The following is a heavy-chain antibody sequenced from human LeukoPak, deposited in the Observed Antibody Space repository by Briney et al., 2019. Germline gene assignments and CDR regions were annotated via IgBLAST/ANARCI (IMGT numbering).Heavy chain of an antibody. CDR3: ARASMVRGVQY. CDR2: ISISGSTI. J-gene: IGHJ4*02. V-gene: IGHV3-11*01. Sequence: GGSLRLSCAASGFTFSDYYMSWIRQAPGKGLEWVSYISISGSTIYYADSVKGRCTISRDNAKNSLYLQMISFITEDTDVYYCARASMVRGVQYWGQGTLVTVSS. CDR1: GFTFSDYY. D-gene: IGHD3-10*01.